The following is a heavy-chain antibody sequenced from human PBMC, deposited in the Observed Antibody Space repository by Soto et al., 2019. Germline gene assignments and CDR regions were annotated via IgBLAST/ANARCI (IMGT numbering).Heavy chain of an antibody. CDR2: IYPGDSDT. V-gene: IGHV5-51*01. CDR3: ARLYSGYDFLVYFDY. J-gene: IGHJ4*02. CDR1: GYSFTSYW. D-gene: IGHD5-12*01. Sequence: GESLKISCKGSGYSFTSYWIGWVRQMPGKGLEWMGIIYPGDSDTRYSPSFQGQVTISADKSISTAYLQWSSLKASDTAMYYCARLYSGYDFLVYFDYWGQGTLVTVSS.